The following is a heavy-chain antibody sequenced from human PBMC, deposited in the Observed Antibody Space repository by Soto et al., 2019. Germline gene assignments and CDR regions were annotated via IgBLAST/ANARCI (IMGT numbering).Heavy chain of an antibody. CDR1: GFTFSSYS. V-gene: IGHV3-21*01. J-gene: IGHJ6*01. Sequence: GGSLRLSCAASGFTFSSYSMNWVRQAPGKGLEWVSSISSSSSYIYYADSVKGRFTISRDNAKNSLYLQINSLRAEDTAVYYCPCEVDAGATEDYYYGMDVWGQGTTVTVSS. CDR3: PCEVDAGATEDYYYGMDV. CDR2: ISSSSSYI. D-gene: IGHD1-26*01.